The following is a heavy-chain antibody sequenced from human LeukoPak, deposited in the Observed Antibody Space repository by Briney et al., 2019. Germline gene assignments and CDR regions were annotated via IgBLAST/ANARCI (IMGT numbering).Heavy chain of an antibody. V-gene: IGHV4-39*01. Sequence: SETLSLTCTVSGGSISSNSYYWGWIRRPPGKGLEWIGSIYYSGSTYYNPSLKSRVTISVDTSKNQFSLKLSSVTAADTAVYYCARAAGGGNWNYFLFLSAFDYWGQGTLVTVSS. J-gene: IGHJ4*02. D-gene: IGHD1-7*01. CDR1: GGSISSNSYY. CDR3: ARAAGGGNWNYFLFLSAFDY. CDR2: IYYSGST.